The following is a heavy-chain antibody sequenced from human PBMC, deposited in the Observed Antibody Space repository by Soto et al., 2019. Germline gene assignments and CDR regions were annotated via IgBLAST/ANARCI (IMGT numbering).Heavy chain of an antibody. J-gene: IGHJ4*02. V-gene: IGHV4-59*08. Sequence: QVQLQESGPGLVKPSETLSLTCTVSGASITSYYWSWIRQPPGKGLEWIGYIYYNGSTNYNPSLKSRVTISVDTSKNQFSLKLSSVTAADTAVYYCARHYIRGVAATDFDYWGQGTLVTVSS. CDR3: ARHYIRGVAATDFDY. CDR2: IYYNGST. CDR1: GASITSYY. D-gene: IGHD2-15*01.